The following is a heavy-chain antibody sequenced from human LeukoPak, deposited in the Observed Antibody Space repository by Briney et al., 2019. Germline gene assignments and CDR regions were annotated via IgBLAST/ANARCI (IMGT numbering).Heavy chain of an antibody. V-gene: IGHV3-33*01. CDR1: GFTFSTYG. CDR3: ARDQGLWVGLLSGYYDL. CDR2: IWNDGSKQ. J-gene: IGHJ4*02. Sequence: PGGTLRLSCAASGFTFSTYGMHWVRQAPGKGLEWVGVIWNDGSKQYYADHVKGRFTISRDNSKSTLYLQMNSLRAEDTAVYYCARDQGLWVGLLSGYYDLWGQGTLVTVSS. D-gene: IGHD3-3*01.